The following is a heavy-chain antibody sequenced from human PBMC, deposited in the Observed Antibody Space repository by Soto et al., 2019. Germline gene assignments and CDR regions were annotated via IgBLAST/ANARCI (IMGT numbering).Heavy chain of an antibody. CDR3: AGILAAE. CDR2: ISYDGSNK. J-gene: IGHJ4*02. CDR1: GFTFSSYA. Sequence: QVQLVESGGGVVQPGRSLRLSCAASGFTFSSYAMHWVRQAPGKGLEWVAVISYDGSNKYYADSVKGRFTISRDNSKNTLYLQMNSLRAEDTAVYYCAGILAAEWGQGTLVTVSS. D-gene: IGHD3-9*01. V-gene: IGHV3-30-3*01.